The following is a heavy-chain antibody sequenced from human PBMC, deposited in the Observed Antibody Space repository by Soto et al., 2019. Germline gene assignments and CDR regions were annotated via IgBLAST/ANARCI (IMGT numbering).Heavy chain of an antibody. CDR1: GVTFSSYA. J-gene: IGHJ6*02. D-gene: IGHD2-2*01. V-gene: IGHV1-69*01. CDR3: ARSQGSSTSLEIYYYYYYGMDV. CDR2: IIPIPGTA. Sequence: QVQLVQSGAEVKKPGSSVKVSCKASGVTFSSYAISWVRQAPGQGLEWMGGIIPIPGTANSAQKFQGRVTITADESTSTAYMELSSLRSEDTAVYYCARSQGSSTSLEIYYYYYYGMDVWGQGTTVTVSS.